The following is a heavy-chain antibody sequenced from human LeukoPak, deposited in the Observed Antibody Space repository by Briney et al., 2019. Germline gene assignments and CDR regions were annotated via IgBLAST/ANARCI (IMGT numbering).Heavy chain of an antibody. D-gene: IGHD3-22*01. CDR3: ARDPQYYYDSSGYYTPNWFDP. V-gene: IGHV1-18*01. Sequence: ASVKVSCKASGYTFTSYGISWVRQAPGQGLEWMGWISAYNGNTNYAQKLQGRVTMTTDTSTSTAYMELSSLRSDDTAVYYCARDPQYYYDSSGYYTPNWFDPWGQGTLVTVSS. CDR1: GYTFTSYG. J-gene: IGHJ5*02. CDR2: ISAYNGNT.